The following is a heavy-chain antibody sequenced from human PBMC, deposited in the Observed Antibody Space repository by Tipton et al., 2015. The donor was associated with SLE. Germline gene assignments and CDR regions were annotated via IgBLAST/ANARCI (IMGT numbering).Heavy chain of an antibody. J-gene: IGHJ4*02. CDR1: GYTFTSYG. CDR2: ISTYNGNT. D-gene: IGHD5-12*01. V-gene: IGHV1-18*01. Sequence: QLVQSGAEVKKPGASVKVSCKASGYTFTSYGISWVRQAPGQGPEWMGWISTYNGNTNYARKLQGRVTMTTDTSTSTASMDLRSLRSDDTAVYYCARANSFYSGYDFDYWGQGTLVTVSS. CDR3: ARANSFYSGYDFDY.